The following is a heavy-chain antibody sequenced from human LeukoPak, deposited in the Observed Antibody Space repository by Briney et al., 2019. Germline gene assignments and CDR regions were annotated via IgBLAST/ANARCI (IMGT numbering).Heavy chain of an antibody. Sequence: ASVKVSCKASGGTFSSYAISWVRQAPGQGLEWMGRIIPILGIANYAQKFQGRVTITADKSTSTAYMELSSLRSEDTAVYYCAREGPPDSREGPGGYWGQGTLVTVSS. CDR3: AREGPPDSREGPGGY. D-gene: IGHD3-22*01. CDR2: IIPILGIA. J-gene: IGHJ4*02. CDR1: GGTFSSYA. V-gene: IGHV1-69*04.